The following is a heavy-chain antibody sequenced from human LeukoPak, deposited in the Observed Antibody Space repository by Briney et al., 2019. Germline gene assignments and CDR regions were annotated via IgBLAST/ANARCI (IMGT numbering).Heavy chain of an antibody. Sequence: PGGSLRLYCAASGFTVSSNYMRWVRQAPGKGLVGVSVIYSGGRTYYADSVKGRFTISRANSKKTLNLQRNRRRAEATADYYCAKSSGYDYWGGGTLVTVSS. CDR1: GFTVSSNY. CDR3: AKSSGYDY. J-gene: IGHJ4*02. D-gene: IGHD5-12*01. CDR2: IYSGGRT. V-gene: IGHV3-53*05.